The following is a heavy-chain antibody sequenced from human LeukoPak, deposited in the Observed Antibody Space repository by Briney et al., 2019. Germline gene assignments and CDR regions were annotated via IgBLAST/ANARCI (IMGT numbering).Heavy chain of an antibody. CDR1: GGSISSSSYY. CDR2: IHYSGST. V-gene: IGHV4-39*01. CDR3: ARRGIAARSNYYYMDV. J-gene: IGHJ6*03. Sequence: SETLSLTCTVSGGSISSSSYYWGWIRQPPGKGLEWIGSIHYSGSTYYNPSLKSRVTISVDTSKNQFSLKLSSVTAADTAVYYCARRGIAARSNYYYMDVWGKGTTVTVSS. D-gene: IGHD6-6*01.